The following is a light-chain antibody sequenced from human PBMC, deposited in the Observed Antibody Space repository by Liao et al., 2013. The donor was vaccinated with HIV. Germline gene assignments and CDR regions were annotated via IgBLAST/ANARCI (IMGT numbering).Light chain of an antibody. J-gene: IGLJ2*01. CDR1: KLGDKY. Sequence: SYELTQPPSVSVSPGQTASITCSGDKLGDKYASWYQQKPGQSPVMIIYQDFQRPSGIPERFSGSNSGNTATLTITGTQAVDEADYYCQTWDSTTVVFGGGTKLTVL. CDR2: QDF. V-gene: IGLV3-1*01. CDR3: QTWDSTTVV.